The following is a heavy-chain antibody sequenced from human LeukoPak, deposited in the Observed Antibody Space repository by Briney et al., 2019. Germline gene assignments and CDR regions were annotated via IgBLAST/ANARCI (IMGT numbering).Heavy chain of an antibody. D-gene: IGHD3-10*01. V-gene: IGHV4-34*01. CDR1: GESFSAYY. J-gene: IGHJ5*02. Sequence: SETLSLSCAVYGESFSAYYWSWIRQPPGKGLEWIGEINHRGSTNYNPSLKSRVTISVDTSKNQFSLKLSSVTAADTAVYYCARGNVWKTIPMVRGVSRARWFDPWGQGTLVTVSS. CDR3: ARGNVWKTIPMVRGVSRARWFDP. CDR2: INHRGST.